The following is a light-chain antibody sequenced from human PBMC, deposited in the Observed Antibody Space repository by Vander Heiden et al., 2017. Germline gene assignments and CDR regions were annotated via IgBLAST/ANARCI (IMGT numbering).Light chain of an antibody. CDR1: SSNSGSNT. CDR3: AAWDDSLNGWV. Sequence: QSVLTQPPSASGPPGQSVTISCSGSSSNSGSNTVNWYQQLPGTAPKLLIYSNNQRPSGVPDRFSGSKSGTSASLAISGLQSEDEADYYCAAWDDSLNGWVFGGGTKLTVL. CDR2: SNN. V-gene: IGLV1-44*01. J-gene: IGLJ3*02.